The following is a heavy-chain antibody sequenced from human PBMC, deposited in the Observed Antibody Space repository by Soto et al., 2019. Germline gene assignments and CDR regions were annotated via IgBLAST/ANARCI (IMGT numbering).Heavy chain of an antibody. Sequence: QVQLQESGPGLVKPSQTLSLTCTVSGGSISSGGYYWSWIRQHPGKGLEWIGYIYYSGSTYYNPSLEGRVTTAVDTSKNQFSLKLSSVTAAETAVYYCARDQDYYGSGSYSENWFDPWGQGTLVTVSS. D-gene: IGHD3-10*01. CDR2: IYYSGST. V-gene: IGHV4-31*03. CDR1: GGSISSGGYY. J-gene: IGHJ5*02. CDR3: ARDQDYYGSGSYSENWFDP.